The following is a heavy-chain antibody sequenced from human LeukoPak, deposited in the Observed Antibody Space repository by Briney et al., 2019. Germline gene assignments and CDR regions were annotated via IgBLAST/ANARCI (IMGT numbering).Heavy chain of an antibody. CDR1: GFTVSSYY. CDR2: ISSSSSYI. V-gene: IGHV3-21*01. D-gene: IGHD5-24*01. Sequence: PGGSLRLSCAASGFTVSSYYMSWVRQAPGKGLEWVSSISSSSSYIYYADSVKGRFTISRDNAKNSLYLQMNSMRAEDTAVYYCARSGPGMATIPLTSSYSDAFDIWGQGTMVTVSS. J-gene: IGHJ3*02. CDR3: ARSGPGMATIPLTSSYSDAFDI.